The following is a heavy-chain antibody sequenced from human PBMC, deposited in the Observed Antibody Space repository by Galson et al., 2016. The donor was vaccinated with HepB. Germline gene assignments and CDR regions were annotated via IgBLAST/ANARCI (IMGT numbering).Heavy chain of an antibody. CDR3: ARSQGNWAPLSYYMDV. J-gene: IGHJ6*03. Sequence: SLRLSCAASGFIFSSYGMHWVRQAPGKGLEWVAVIWYDGSNKYYADSVKGRFTISRDNSKNTLYLQMNSLSAEDTAVYYCARSQGNWAPLSYYMDVWGKGTTVTVSS. CDR2: IWYDGSNK. V-gene: IGHV3-33*01. D-gene: IGHD7-27*01. CDR1: GFIFSSYG.